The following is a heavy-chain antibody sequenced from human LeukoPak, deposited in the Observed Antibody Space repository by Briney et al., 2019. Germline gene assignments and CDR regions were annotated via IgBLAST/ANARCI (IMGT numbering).Heavy chain of an antibody. CDR1: GGSFSGYY. CDR3: ARPRGARTVTTAAFDI. D-gene: IGHD4-17*01. J-gene: IGHJ3*02. Sequence: SETLSLTCAVYGGSFSGYYWSRIRQPPGKGLEWIGEINHSGSTNYNPSLKSRVTISVDTSKNQFSLKLSSVTAADTAVYYCARPRGARTVTTAAFDIWGQGTMVTVSS. V-gene: IGHV4-34*01. CDR2: INHSGST.